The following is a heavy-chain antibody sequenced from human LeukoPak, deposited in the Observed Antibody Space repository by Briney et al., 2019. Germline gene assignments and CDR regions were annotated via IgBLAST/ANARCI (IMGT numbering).Heavy chain of an antibody. Sequence: SVKVSCKASGYTFTSYGISWVRQAPGQGLEWMGWISAYNGNTNYAQKLQGRVTITTDTSTSTAYMELRSLRSDDTTVYYCARLPPPYYYDSSGYRPRAFDIWGQGTMVTVSS. CDR1: GYTFTSYG. V-gene: IGHV1-18*01. CDR2: ISAYNGNT. CDR3: ARLPPPYYYDSSGYRPRAFDI. D-gene: IGHD3-22*01. J-gene: IGHJ3*02.